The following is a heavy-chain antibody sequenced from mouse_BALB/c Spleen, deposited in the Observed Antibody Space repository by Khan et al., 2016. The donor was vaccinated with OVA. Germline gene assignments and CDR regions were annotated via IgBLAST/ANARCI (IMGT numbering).Heavy chain of an antibody. Sequence: EVQLQESGPGLVKPSQSLSLTCSVTGYSITSGYFWNWIRQFPGNKLEWMGYIRYDGDSNYNPSLKNRISITRDTTKNQFFLKLNSVTPEDTATFYCARGGSSGPAWFAYWGQGPLVTVSP. V-gene: IGHV3-6*01. J-gene: IGHJ3*01. CDR3: ARGGSSGPAWFAY. D-gene: IGHD3-1*01. CDR2: IRYDGDS. CDR1: GYSITSGYF.